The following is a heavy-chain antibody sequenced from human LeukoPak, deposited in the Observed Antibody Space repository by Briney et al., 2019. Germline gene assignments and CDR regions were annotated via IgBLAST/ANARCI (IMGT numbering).Heavy chain of an antibody. D-gene: IGHD3-22*01. V-gene: IGHV3-23*01. CDR1: GXTFTTYS. CDR3: AKAISGSYYFDY. Sequence: GGSLRLSCAASGXTFTTYSMYWVRQAPGKGLEWVSAISGGGDYIYYADSVKGRFTISRDNSKSTLYLQMNSLRAEDTAVYYCAKAISGSYYFDYWGQGTLVTVSS. J-gene: IGHJ4*02. CDR2: ISGGGDYI.